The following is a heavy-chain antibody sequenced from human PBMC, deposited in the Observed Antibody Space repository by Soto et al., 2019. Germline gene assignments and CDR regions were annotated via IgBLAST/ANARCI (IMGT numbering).Heavy chain of an antibody. J-gene: IGHJ6*02. CDR3: ARASGRDGYKFYYYAGMDV. Sequence: XESLSLSIASSGFTFSSYSMHWVRQAPGKGLEWVAVISYDGSNKYYADSVKGRFTISRDNSKNTLYLQMNSLRAEDTAVYYCARASGRDGYKFYYYAGMDVWGQGTTVTVPS. CDR2: ISYDGSNK. D-gene: IGHD5-12*01. CDR1: GFTFSSYS. V-gene: IGHV3-30-3*01.